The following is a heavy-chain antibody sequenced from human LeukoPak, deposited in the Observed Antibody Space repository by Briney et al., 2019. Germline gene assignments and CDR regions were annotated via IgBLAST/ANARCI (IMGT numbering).Heavy chain of an antibody. CDR2: IYIGDRA. J-gene: IGHJ6*02. V-gene: IGHV3-53*01. CDR3: VTDRDPDYGMHV. Sequence: GGSLRLSCAASGFSVIKKYVTWVRQAPGKGLEWVSVIYIGDRADYSDSVKGRFTLSRDNFKNTVYLQMNNLRAEDSAVYYCVTDRDPDYGMHVWGQGTTVTVSS. CDR1: GFSVIKKY.